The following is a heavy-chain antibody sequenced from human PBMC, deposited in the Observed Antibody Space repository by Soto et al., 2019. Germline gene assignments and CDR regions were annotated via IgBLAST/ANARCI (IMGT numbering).Heavy chain of an antibody. J-gene: IGHJ4*02. CDR3: ASSMGRGGNDY. V-gene: IGHV3-7*05. CDR1: RFTFSDYW. D-gene: IGHD3-10*01. Sequence: EVQLVESGGGLVQPGGSLRLSCPASRFTFSDYWMSWVRQVPGKGLECVANIKTDGSEKYYVDPVKGRFTISRDNAKNSLSLQMNSLRAEDTAVYYCASSMGRGGNDYGGQGTLVAVSS. CDR2: IKTDGSEK.